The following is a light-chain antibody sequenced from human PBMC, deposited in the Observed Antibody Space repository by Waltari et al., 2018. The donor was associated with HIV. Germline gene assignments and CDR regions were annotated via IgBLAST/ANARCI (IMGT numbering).Light chain of an antibody. V-gene: IGLV1-40*01. Sequence: QSVLTQPPSVSRAPGQRVPIPCTWSSPNLGAGLDAPWYQQLPGAAPRLLIYDNNNRPSGVPGRFSGSRSGTSASLAITGLQADDEADYYCQSFDSGLTAVVFGGGTKLTVL. CDR2: DNN. CDR3: QSFDSGLTAVV. J-gene: IGLJ2*01. CDR1: SPNLGAGLD.